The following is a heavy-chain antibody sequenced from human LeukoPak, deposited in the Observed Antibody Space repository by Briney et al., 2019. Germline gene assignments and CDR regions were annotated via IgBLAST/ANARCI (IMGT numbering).Heavy chain of an antibody. J-gene: IGHJ3*02. Sequence: SETLSLTCTVSGGSVSSGSYYWSWIRQPPGKGLEWIGYIYYSGSTNCNPSLKSRVTISVDTPKNQFSLKLSSVTAADTAVYYCARVLRYFDWLQGAFDIWGQGTMVTVSS. CDR3: ARVLRYFDWLQGAFDI. CDR1: GGSVSSGSYY. D-gene: IGHD3-9*01. CDR2: IYYSGST. V-gene: IGHV4-61*01.